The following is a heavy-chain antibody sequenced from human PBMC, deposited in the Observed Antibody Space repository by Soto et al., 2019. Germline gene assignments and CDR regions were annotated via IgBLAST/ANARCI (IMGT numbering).Heavy chain of an antibody. V-gene: IGHV3-23*01. CDR2: ISGSGGST. CDR1: GFTFRSYA. Sequence: GGSQRLSSAASGFTFRSYAMSWVRQAPGKGLEWVSAISGSGGSTYYADSVKGRFTISRDNSKNTVSLQMNSLRADDTAVYYCSGLRRWVGATSDRAFDIWGQGTMVTVSS. J-gene: IGHJ3*02. CDR3: SGLRRWVGATSDRAFDI. D-gene: IGHD1-26*01.